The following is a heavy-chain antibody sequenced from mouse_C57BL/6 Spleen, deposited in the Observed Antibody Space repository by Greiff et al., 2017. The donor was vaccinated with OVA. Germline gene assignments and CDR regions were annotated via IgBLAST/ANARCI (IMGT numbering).Heavy chain of an antibody. CDR2: IYPGDGDT. CDR1: GYAFSSYW. CDR3: ARLGSSWYFDV. D-gene: IGHD1-1*01. V-gene: IGHV1-80*01. J-gene: IGHJ1*03. Sequence: VKLMESGAELVKPGASVKISCKASGYAFSSYWMNWVKQRPGKGLEWIGQIYPGDGDTNYNGKFKGKATLTADKSSSTAYMQLSSLTSEDSAVYFCARLGSSWYFDVWGTGTTVTVSS.